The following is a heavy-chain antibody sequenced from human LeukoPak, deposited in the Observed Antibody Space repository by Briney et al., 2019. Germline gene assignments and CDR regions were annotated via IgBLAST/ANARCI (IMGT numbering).Heavy chain of an antibody. J-gene: IGHJ4*02. CDR1: GGSISSSSYY. V-gene: IGHV4-39*07. CDR2: IYYSGST. Sequence: SETLSLTCTVSGGSISSSSYYWGWIRQPPGKGLEWIGSIYYSGSTYYNPSLKSRVTISVDTSKNQFSLKLCSVTAADTAVYYCARVWPGEAAAGVSVFDYWGQGTLVTVSS. CDR3: ARVWPGEAAAGVSVFDY. D-gene: IGHD6-13*01.